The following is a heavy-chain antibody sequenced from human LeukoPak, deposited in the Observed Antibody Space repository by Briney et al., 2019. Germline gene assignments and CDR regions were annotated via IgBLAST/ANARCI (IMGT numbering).Heavy chain of an antibody. CDR3: AKPVSGGLAVTADWFHP. D-gene: IGHD6-19*01. CDR2: INANSGTT. V-gene: IGHV3-23*01. Sequence: GGSLRLSCAASGFAFSFYAMSWLRHPPGKGLEWVSTINANSGTTSYAASVRGRFTISRDNSKNTLCLQVNTLRADDTATYYCAKPVSGGLAVTADWFHPWGQGTLVVVSS. CDR1: GFAFSFYA. J-gene: IGHJ5*01.